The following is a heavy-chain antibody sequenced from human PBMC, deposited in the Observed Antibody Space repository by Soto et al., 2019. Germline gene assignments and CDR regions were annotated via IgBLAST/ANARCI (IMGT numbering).Heavy chain of an antibody. CDR1: GFTFSGYA. Sequence: LRLSCAASGFTFSGYAMSWVRQAPGKGLEWVSSITSSGGSTYFADSVKGRFTISRDNSKNTLYLQLNSLRAEDTAIYYCTTGPLISGAYWGQGTLVTVSS. D-gene: IGHD1-1*01. V-gene: IGHV3-23*01. CDR2: ITSSGGST. J-gene: IGHJ4*02. CDR3: TTGPLISGAY.